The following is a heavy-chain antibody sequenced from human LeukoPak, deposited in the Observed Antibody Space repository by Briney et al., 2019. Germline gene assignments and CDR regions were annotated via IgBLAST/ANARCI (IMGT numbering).Heavy chain of an antibody. CDR3: AGLWFGELLYFDY. CDR2: IYYSGST. V-gene: IGHV4-59*08. CDR1: GGSISSYY. J-gene: IGHJ4*02. D-gene: IGHD3-10*01. Sequence: SETLSLTCTVSGGSISSYYWSWIRQPPGKGLEWIGYIYYSGSTNYNPSLKSRVTISVDTSKNQFSLKLSSVTAADTAVYYCAGLWFGELLYFDYWGQGTLVTVSS.